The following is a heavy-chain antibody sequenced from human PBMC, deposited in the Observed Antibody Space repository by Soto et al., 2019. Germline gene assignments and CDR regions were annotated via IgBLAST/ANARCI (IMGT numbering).Heavy chain of an antibody. J-gene: IGHJ4*02. CDR2: ISAYNGNT. V-gene: IGHV1-18*01. Sequence: ASVKVSCKASGYTFTSYGISWVRQAPGQGLEWMGWISAYNGNTNYAQKLQGRVTMTTDTSTSTAYMELRSLRSDDTAVYYCARDHIAPFIVGATIDYFDYWGQGTLVTVSS. CDR1: GYTFTSYG. CDR3: ARDHIAPFIVGATIDYFDY. D-gene: IGHD1-26*01.